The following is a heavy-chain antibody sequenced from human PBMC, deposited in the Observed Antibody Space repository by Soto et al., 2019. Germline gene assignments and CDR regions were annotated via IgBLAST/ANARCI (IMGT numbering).Heavy chain of an antibody. Sequence: PEGSLRLSCAASGFMFSDYGMHWVRQAPGKGLEWVAIIWYDGSSKYYSDSVKGRFTISRDNSNNTLYLQMNSLRVEDTAVYFCAREGAVAGSQDFWGQGTLVTVSS. CDR2: IWYDGSSK. CDR3: AREGAVAGSQDF. J-gene: IGHJ4*02. CDR1: GFMFSDYG. D-gene: IGHD6-19*01. V-gene: IGHV3-33*01.